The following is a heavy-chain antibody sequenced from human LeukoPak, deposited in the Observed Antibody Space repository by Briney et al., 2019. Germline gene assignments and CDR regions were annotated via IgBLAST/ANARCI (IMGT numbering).Heavy chain of an antibody. D-gene: IGHD6-19*01. CDR3: ARDLLPDLYSSGGFYFDY. V-gene: IGHV1-69*04. Sequence: ASVKVSCKASGGPFGSYAISWVRQAPGQELEWMGRIIPILRITNYAQSFQARVTITADKSTSTAYMEVSSLRSEDTAVYYCARDLLPDLYSSGGFYFDYWGQGTLVTVSS. J-gene: IGHJ4*02. CDR2: IIPILRIT. CDR1: GGPFGSYA.